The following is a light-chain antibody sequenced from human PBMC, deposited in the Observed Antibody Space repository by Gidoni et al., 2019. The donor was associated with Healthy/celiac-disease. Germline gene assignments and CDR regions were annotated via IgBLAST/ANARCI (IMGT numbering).Light chain of an antibody. CDR3: QQYDNLPPFT. CDR2: DAS. CDR1: QDISNY. V-gene: IGKV1-33*01. Sequence: DIQMTQSPSSLSASVGDRVTITCQASQDISNYLNWYQQKPGKAPKLLIYDASNLETGVPSRFSVSGSGTDFTFTISSLQPEEIATYDCQQYDNLPPFTFGPGTKVDIK. J-gene: IGKJ3*01.